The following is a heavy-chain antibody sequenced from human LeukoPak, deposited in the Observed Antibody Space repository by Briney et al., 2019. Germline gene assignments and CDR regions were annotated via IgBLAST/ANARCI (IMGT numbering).Heavy chain of an antibody. D-gene: IGHD3-22*01. CDR2: ISGSGDNT. CDR1: GFIFSGYA. V-gene: IGHV3-23*01. J-gene: IGHJ4*02. Sequence: GGSLRLSCAASGFIFSGYAMTWVRQAPGKGLEWVSGISGSGDNTYYADSVKGRFTISRDNSKNTLYVQVNSLGTEDTAAYYCAKGSYYDSSGSFYFDYWGQGTLVTVSS. CDR3: AKGSYYDSSGSFYFDY.